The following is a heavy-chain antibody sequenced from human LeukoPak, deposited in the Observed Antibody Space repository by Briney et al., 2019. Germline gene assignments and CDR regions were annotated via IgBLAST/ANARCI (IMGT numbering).Heavy chain of an antibody. CDR1: GGTFSSYA. CDR2: MNPNSGNT. D-gene: IGHD3-3*01. V-gene: IGHV1-8*02. Sequence: ASVKVSCKASGGTFSSYAINWVRQATGQGLEWMGWMNPNSGNTGYAQKFQGRVTMTEDTSTDTAYMELSSLRSEDTAVYYCATHSVLRFLEWVGLAAFDIWGQGTMVTVSS. CDR3: ATHSVLRFLEWVGLAAFDI. J-gene: IGHJ3*02.